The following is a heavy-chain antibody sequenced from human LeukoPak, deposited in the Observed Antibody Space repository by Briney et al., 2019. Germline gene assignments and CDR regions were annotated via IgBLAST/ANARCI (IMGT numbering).Heavy chain of an antibody. D-gene: IGHD3-9*01. CDR2: INPNSGGT. J-gene: IGHJ3*02. CDR1: GYTFTGYY. Sequence: ASVKVSCKASGYTFTGYYMHWVRQAPGQGLEWMGWINPNSGGTNYAQKFQGRVTMTRDTSISTAYMELSRLRSDDTAVYYCARVIKVLRYFDWTDAFDIWGQGTMVTVSS. CDR3: ARVIKVLRYFDWTDAFDI. V-gene: IGHV1-2*02.